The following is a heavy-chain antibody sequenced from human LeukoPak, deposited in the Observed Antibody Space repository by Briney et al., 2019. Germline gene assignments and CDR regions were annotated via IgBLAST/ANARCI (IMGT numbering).Heavy chain of an antibody. V-gene: IGHV1-18*01. CDR3: ASWTYYYGSGSSNIDY. CDR1: GYTFTSYG. J-gene: IGHJ4*02. D-gene: IGHD3-10*01. CDR2: ISAYNGNT. Sequence: ASVKVSCKASGYTFTSYGISWVRQAPGQGLEWMGWISAYNGNTNYAQKLQGRVTMTTDTSTSTAYMELRSLRSEDTAVYYCASWTYYYGSGSSNIDYWGQGTLVTVSS.